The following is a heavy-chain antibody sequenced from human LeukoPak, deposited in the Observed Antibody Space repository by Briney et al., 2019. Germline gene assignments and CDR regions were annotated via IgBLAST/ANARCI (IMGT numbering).Heavy chain of an antibody. CDR1: GFTFSSYA. J-gene: IGHJ4*02. Sequence: QSGGSLRLSCAASGFTFSSYAMSWVRQAPGKGLEWVSGISGSGGGTYYADSVKGRFTISRDNSKNTLYLQMNSLRAEDTAVYYCATSTGYSSSWQTPNDYWGQGTLVTVSS. V-gene: IGHV3-23*01. CDR3: ATSTGYSSSWQTPNDY. CDR2: ISGSGGGT. D-gene: IGHD6-13*01.